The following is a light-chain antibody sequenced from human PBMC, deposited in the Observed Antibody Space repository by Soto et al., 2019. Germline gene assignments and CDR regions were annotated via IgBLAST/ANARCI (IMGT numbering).Light chain of an antibody. V-gene: IGLV2-14*03. J-gene: IGLJ2*01. Sequence: QSVLTQPASVSGSPGQSITISCTGTSSDIGDSNYVSWYQQHPGKAPKLVIYDVSNRPSGVSNRFSGSKSANTASLTISGLQAEDESDYYCAVWDDSLNGPVFGAGTK. CDR3: AVWDDSLNGPV. CDR2: DVS. CDR1: SSDIGDSNY.